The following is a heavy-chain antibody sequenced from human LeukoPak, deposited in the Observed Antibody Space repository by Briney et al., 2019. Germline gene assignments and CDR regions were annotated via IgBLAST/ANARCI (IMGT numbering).Heavy chain of an antibody. V-gene: IGHV1-2*02. D-gene: IGHD3-3*01. CDR3: ARVGLLDYDFWSGPDY. CDR1: GYTFTGYY. J-gene: IGHJ4*02. CDR2: INPNSGGT. Sequence: AASVKVSCKASGYTFTGYYMHWVRQAPGQGLGWMGWINPNSGGTNYAQKFQGRVTMTRDTSISTAYMELSRLRSDDTAVYYCARVGLLDYDFWSGPDYWGQGTLVTVSS.